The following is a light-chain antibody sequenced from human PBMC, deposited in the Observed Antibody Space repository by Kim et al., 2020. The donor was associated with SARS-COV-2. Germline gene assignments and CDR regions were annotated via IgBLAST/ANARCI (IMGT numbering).Light chain of an antibody. CDR1: QSISSY. J-gene: IGKJ4*01. CDR3: QQSYSTPLT. V-gene: IGKV1-39*01. Sequence: ASVGDRVTITGRASQSISSYLNWYQQKPGKAPKLLIYAASSLQSGVPSRFSGSGSGTDFTLTISSLQPEDFATYYCQQSYSTPLTFGGGTKVDI. CDR2: AAS.